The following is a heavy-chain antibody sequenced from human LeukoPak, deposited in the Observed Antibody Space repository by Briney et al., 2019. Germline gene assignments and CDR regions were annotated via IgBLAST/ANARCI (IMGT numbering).Heavy chain of an antibody. CDR3: ARQGEYSSSYYFDY. J-gene: IGHJ4*02. CDR2: IDPSDSYT. Sequence: LGESLRISCKGSGXSFTSYWISWVRQMPGKGLEWMGRIDPSDSYTNYSPSFQGHVTISADKSISTAYLQWSSLKASDIAMYYCARQGEYSSSYYFDYWGQGTLVTVSS. V-gene: IGHV5-10-1*01. D-gene: IGHD6-6*01. CDR1: GXSFTSYW.